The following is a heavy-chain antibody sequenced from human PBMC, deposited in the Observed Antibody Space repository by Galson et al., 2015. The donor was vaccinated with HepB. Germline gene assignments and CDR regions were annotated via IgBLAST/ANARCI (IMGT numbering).Heavy chain of an antibody. CDR2: IIPIFGIA. V-gene: IGHV1-69*01. D-gene: IGHD2-15*01. CDR3: ARARYCSGGSCYSPNWFDP. Sequence: SGAEVKKPGESLRISCKASGGTFSSYAISWARQAPGQGLEWMGGIIPIFGIANYAQKFQGRVTITADESTSTAYMELSSLRSEDTAVYYCARARYCSGGSCYSPNWFDPWGQGTLVTVSS. J-gene: IGHJ5*02. CDR1: GGTFSSYA.